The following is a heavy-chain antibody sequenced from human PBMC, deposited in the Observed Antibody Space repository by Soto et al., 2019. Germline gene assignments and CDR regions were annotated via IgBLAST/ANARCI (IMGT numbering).Heavy chain of an antibody. CDR2: ISSNGGST. Sequence: GGSLRLSCAASGFTFSSYAMHWVRQAPGKGLEYVSAISSNGGSTYYANSVKGRFTISRDNSKNTLYLQMGSLRAEDMAVYYCARDGLSWLVLDYWGQGTLVTVSS. V-gene: IGHV3-64*01. D-gene: IGHD5-12*01. CDR1: GFTFSSYA. J-gene: IGHJ4*02. CDR3: ARDGLSWLVLDY.